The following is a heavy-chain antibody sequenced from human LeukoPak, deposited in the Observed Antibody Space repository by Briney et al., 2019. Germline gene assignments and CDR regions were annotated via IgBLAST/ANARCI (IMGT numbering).Heavy chain of an antibody. D-gene: IGHD1-26*01. CDR3: ASGSYSRFDY. CDR2: ISSSGSTI. Sequence: TGGSLRLSCAASGFTFSSYEMNWVRQAPGKWLEWVSYISSSGSTIYYADSVKGRFTISRDNAKNSLYLQMNSLRAEDTAVYYCASGSYSRFDYWGQGTLVTVSS. CDR1: GFTFSSYE. V-gene: IGHV3-48*03. J-gene: IGHJ4*02.